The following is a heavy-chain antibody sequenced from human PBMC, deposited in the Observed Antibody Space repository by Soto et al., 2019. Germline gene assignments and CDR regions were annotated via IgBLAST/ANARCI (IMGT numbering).Heavy chain of an antibody. Sequence: EVQLLESGGGLVQPGGSLRLSCAASGFTFSFSAMSWVRQAPGKGLEWVSGISGSGGSTYHADSVRGRFSISRDNSKNTLDLQMNSLRAEDTALYYCAKVRDGYNGYFDYWGQGTLVTVSS. V-gene: IGHV3-23*01. D-gene: IGHD5-12*01. CDR3: AKVRDGYNGYFDY. CDR2: ISGSGGST. CDR1: GFTFSFSA. J-gene: IGHJ4*02.